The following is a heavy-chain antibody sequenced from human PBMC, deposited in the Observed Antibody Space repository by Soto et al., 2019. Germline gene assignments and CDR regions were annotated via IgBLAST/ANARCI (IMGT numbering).Heavy chain of an antibody. CDR1: GFTFSSYG. Sequence: QVQLVESGGGVVQPGRSLRLSCAASGFTFSSYGMHWVRQAPGKGLEWVAAIWYDGSNKYYADSVKGRFTISRDNSKNTLYLQMNSLRAEDTAVYYCARDRGQLWPENWFDPWGQGTLVTVSS. V-gene: IGHV3-33*01. J-gene: IGHJ5*02. CDR3: ARDRGQLWPENWFDP. CDR2: IWYDGSNK. D-gene: IGHD5-18*01.